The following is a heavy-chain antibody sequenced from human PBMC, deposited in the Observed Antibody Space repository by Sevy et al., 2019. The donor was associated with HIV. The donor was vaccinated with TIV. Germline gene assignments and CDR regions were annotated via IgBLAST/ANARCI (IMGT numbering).Heavy chain of an antibody. Sequence: GGSLRLSCAASGFDIIHYGIYWVRQAPGRGLEWVSFISNSGSDQYYAVSVKGRFTISRHYSNNTVYLEMQSLRSDDTATYFCAKAHIATWWTLDYWGQGTTVTVSS. CDR1: GFDIIHYG. CDR3: AKAHIATWWTLDY. CDR2: ISNSGSDQ. J-gene: IGHJ4*02. D-gene: IGHD2-21*01. V-gene: IGHV3-30*18.